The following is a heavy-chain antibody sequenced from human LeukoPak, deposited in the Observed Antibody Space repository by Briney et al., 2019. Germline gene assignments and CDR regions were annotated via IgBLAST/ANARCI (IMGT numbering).Heavy chain of an antibody. D-gene: IGHD1-26*01. CDR3: ARDGEGIVGATDV. CDR1: GGTFSSYA. V-gene: IGHV1-69*13. J-gene: IGHJ3*01. CDR2: IIPIFGTA. Sequence: GASVKVSCKASGGTFSSYAISWVRQAPGQGLEWMGGIIPIFGTANYAQKFQGRVTITADESTSTAYMELSSLRSEDTAVYYCARDGEGIVGATDVWGQGTMVTVSS.